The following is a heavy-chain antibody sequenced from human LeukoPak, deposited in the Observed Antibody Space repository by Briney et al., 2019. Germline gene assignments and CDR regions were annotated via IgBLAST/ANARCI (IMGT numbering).Heavy chain of an antibody. J-gene: IGHJ6*02. Sequence: GGSLRLSCAASGFTFSSYSMNWVRQAPGKGLEWVSSISSSSSYLYYADSVKGRFTISRDNAKNSLYLQMNSLRAEDTAVYYCAREYSNYYGMDVWGQGTTVTVSS. CDR2: ISSSSSYL. D-gene: IGHD6-13*01. CDR1: GFTFSSYS. CDR3: AREYSNYYGMDV. V-gene: IGHV3-21*01.